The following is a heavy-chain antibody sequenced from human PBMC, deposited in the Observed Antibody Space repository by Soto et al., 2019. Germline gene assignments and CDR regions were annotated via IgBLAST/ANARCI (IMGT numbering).Heavy chain of an antibody. V-gene: IGHV4-31*03. J-gene: IGHJ4*02. CDR1: GDSINNGGHY. CDR2: LYYSGTT. Sequence: QVQLQESGPGLVKPSQTRSLTCNVSGDSINNGGHYWSWIRQPTGQGLEWIGFLYYSGTTYYNPPLKSRVTISVHTSKLQFSLKLNSVTAADTAVYYCARSAVGATQSGFDSWGQVTQVTVSS. D-gene: IGHD1-26*01. CDR3: ARSAVGATQSGFDS.